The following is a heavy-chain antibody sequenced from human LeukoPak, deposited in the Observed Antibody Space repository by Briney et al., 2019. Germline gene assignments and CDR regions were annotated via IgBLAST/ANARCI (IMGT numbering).Heavy chain of an antibody. D-gene: IGHD1-26*01. J-gene: IGHJ5*02. CDR2: ISTSSTYT. Sequence: GGSLRLSCTASGFTFSSHWMHWVRQAPGKGLVWVSCISTSSTYTYYADSVKGRFTISRDNAKNSLYLQMNSLRVEDTAVYYCAGDMVGATGAFDPWGQGTLVTASS. V-gene: IGHV3-21*05. CDR1: GFTFSSHW. CDR3: AGDMVGATGAFDP.